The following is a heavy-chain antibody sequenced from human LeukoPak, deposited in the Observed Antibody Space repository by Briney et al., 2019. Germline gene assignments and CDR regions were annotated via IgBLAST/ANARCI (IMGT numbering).Heavy chain of an antibody. J-gene: IGHJ4*02. D-gene: IGHD4-17*01. V-gene: IGHV4-31*03. CDR1: GGSISSGGYY. Sequence: SQPLSLPCTVSGGSISSGGYYWSWIRQHPGQGLEWIGYIYYSGSTYYNPSLKSRVTISVDTSKNQFSLKLSSMTAADTAVYYCARGISDYGDYFDYWGQGTLVTVSS. CDR3: ARGISDYGDYFDY. CDR2: IYYSGST.